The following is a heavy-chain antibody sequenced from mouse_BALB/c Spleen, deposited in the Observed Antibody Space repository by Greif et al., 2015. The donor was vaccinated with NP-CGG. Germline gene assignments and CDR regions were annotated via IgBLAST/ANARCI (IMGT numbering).Heavy chain of an antibody. J-gene: IGHJ3*01. CDR1: GYTFTSYW. CDR2: INPSTGYT. CDR3: ARSTATAWFAY. Sequence: VQLQQSGAELAKPGASVKMSCKASGYTFTSYWMHWVKQRPGQGLEWIGYINPSTGYTEYNQKFKDKATLTADKSSSTAYMRLSSLTSEDSAVYYCARSTATAWFAYWGQGTLVTVSA. D-gene: IGHD1-2*01. V-gene: IGHV1-7*01.